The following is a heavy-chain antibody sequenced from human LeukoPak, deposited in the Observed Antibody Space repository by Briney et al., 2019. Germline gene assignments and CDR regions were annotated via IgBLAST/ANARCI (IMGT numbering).Heavy chain of an antibody. Sequence: SVTVSFKASGTLLFYYMHWVRQAPGQGLEWMGGIIPIFGTANYAQKFQGRVTITADESTSTAYMERSSLRSEDTAVYYCAREGQGGVLRYFDWLRVWFDPWGQGTLVTVSS. D-gene: IGHD3-9*01. CDR1: GTLLFYY. V-gene: IGHV1-69*13. J-gene: IGHJ5*02. CDR3: AREGQGGVLRYFDWLRVWFDP. CDR2: IIPIFGTA.